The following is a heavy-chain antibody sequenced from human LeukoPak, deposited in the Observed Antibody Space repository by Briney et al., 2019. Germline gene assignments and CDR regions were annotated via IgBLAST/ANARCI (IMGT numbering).Heavy chain of an antibody. J-gene: IGHJ6*02. CDR2: IYTSGST. V-gene: IGHV4-4*07. Sequence: PSETLSLTCTVSGGSISSYYWSWIRQPAGKGLEWIGRIYTSGSTNYNPSLKSRVTMSVDTSKNQFSLKLSSVTAADTAVYYCGMVAATRGSYGMDVWGQGTTVTVSS. D-gene: IGHD2-15*01. CDR3: GMVAATRGSYGMDV. CDR1: GGSISSYY.